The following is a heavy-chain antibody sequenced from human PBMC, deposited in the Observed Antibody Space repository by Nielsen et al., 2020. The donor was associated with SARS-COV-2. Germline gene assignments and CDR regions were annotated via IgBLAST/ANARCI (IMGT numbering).Heavy chain of an antibody. CDR1: GLTLSTFW. Sequence: GGSLRLSCTASGLTLSTFWMHWVRQVPGKGLVWVSRINPDGTSISYGDSVKGRFTISRDNAKNTLWLEMNSLRVDDTAAYYCVGDTGGRWGELWGQGTLVTVSS. CDR3: VGDTGGRWGEL. V-gene: IGHV3-74*01. CDR2: INPDGTSI. J-gene: IGHJ4*02. D-gene: IGHD2-15*01.